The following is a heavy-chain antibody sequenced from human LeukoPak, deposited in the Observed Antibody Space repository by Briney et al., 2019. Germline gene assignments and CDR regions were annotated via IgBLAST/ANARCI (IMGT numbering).Heavy chain of an antibody. CDR1: DLTFVDSA. V-gene: IGHV3-49*04. Sequence: GSLRLAFTASDLTFVDSARSSVRQAPGKGLEWVGSIRSKAYGRSTEYAASVKGRYPISRDDSKCIAYLQMNSLKTEDTAVYYCTRLGYGDESGYWGEGTLVAVSS. CDR3: TRLGYGDESGY. CDR2: IRSKAYGRST. J-gene: IGHJ4*02. D-gene: IGHD4-17*01.